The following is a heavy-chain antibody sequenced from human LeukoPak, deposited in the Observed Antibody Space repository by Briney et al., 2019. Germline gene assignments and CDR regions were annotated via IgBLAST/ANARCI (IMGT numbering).Heavy chain of an antibody. V-gene: IGHV4-34*01. CDR3: ARLGYCSSTSCAAG. CDR1: GGSFSGYY. J-gene: IGHJ3*01. Sequence: PSETPSLTCAVYGGSFSGYYWSWIRQPPGKGLEWIGEINHSGSTNYNPSLKSRVTISVDTSKNQFSLKLSSVTAADTAVYYCARLGYCSSTSCAAGWGQGTMVTVSS. CDR2: INHSGST. D-gene: IGHD2-2*01.